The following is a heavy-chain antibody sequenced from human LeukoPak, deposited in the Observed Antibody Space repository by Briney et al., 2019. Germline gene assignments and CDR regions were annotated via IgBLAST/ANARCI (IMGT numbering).Heavy chain of an antibody. CDR2: INPSGGST. Sequence: ASVKVSCKASGYTFTGYYMHWVRQAPGQGFEWMGWINPSGGSTSYAQKFQGRVTMTRDTSTSTVYMELSSLRSEDTAVYYCARAGVVPATPFDPWGQGTLVTVSS. D-gene: IGHD2-2*01. J-gene: IGHJ5*02. V-gene: IGHV1-46*01. CDR1: GYTFTGYY. CDR3: ARAGVVPATPFDP.